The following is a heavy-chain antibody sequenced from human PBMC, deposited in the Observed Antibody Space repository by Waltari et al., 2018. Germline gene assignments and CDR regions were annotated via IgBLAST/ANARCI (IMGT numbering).Heavy chain of an antibody. D-gene: IGHD5-12*01. J-gene: IGHJ4*02. V-gene: IGHV2-70*01. CDR3: ARGMATIRYFDY. CDR2: IDWDDEK. CDR1: GFSLSTSGMC. Sequence: QVTLRESGPALVQPTQTLPLTCTFSGFSLSTSGMCVSWIRQPPGKALEWLALIDWDDEKYYSTSLKTRLTISKDTYKNQVVLTMTNMDPVDTATYYCARGMATIRYFDYWGQGTLVTVSS.